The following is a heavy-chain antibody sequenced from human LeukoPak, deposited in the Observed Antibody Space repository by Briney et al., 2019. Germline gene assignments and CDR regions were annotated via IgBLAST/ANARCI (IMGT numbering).Heavy chain of an antibody. CDR1: GFTFSSYG. CDR2: ISYDGSNK. CDR3: AKDGSIYCSGGSCYYFDY. Sequence: GGSLRLSCAASGFTFSSYGMHWARQAPGKGLEWVAVISYDGSNKYYADSVKGRFTISRDNSKNTLYLQMNSLRAEDTTVYYCAKDGSIYCSGGSCYYFDYWGQGTLVTVSS. V-gene: IGHV3-30*18. J-gene: IGHJ4*02. D-gene: IGHD2-15*01.